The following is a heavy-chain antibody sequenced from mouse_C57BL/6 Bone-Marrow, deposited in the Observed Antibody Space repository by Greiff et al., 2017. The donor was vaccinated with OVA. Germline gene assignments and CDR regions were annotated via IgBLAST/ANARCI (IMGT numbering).Heavy chain of an antibody. CDR3: ARRYYEGYYAMDY. D-gene: IGHD1-1*01. CDR2: ISNLAYSI. Sequence: EVHLVESGGGLVQPGGSLKLSCAASGFTFSDYGMAWVRQAPRKGPEWVAFISNLAYSIYYADTVTGRFTISRENAKNTLYLEMSSRRSADTAMYYCARRYYEGYYAMDYWGQGTSVTVSS. J-gene: IGHJ4*01. V-gene: IGHV5-15*01. CDR1: GFTFSDYG.